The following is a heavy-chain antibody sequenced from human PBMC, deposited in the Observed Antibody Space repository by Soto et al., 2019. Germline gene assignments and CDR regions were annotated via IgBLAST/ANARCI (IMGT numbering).Heavy chain of an antibody. D-gene: IGHD4-17*01. CDR1: GGSINYSY. Sequence: PSETLSLTCTVSGGSINYSYWTWIRQPPGEGLEWIGYISYTGSANYNASLKSRLTISVGTSKNQFSLKLSSVTAADTALYYCARVNYGDYYYGMDVWGQGTTVTVSS. CDR2: ISYTGSA. V-gene: IGHV4-59*01. J-gene: IGHJ6*02. CDR3: ARVNYGDYYYGMDV.